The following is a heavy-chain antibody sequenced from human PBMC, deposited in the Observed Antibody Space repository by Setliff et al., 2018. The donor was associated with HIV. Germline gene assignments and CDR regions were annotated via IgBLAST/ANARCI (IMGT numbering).Heavy chain of an antibody. V-gene: IGHV7-4-1*02. Sequence: ASVKVSCKASGYSFINYAINWLRQAPGRGLEWMGWIHTEQGFPMYAQGFTGRFVFSLDPSVSTAFLQMNSLKTEDTAMYYCTPIHNYTDHCPDSWGQGTLVTVSS. CDR3: TPIHNYTDHCPDS. CDR2: IHTEQGFP. J-gene: IGHJ5*01. D-gene: IGHD2-21*02. CDR1: GYSFINYA.